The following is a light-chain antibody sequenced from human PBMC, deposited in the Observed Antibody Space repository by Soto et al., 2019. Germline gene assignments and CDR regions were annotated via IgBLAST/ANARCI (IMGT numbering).Light chain of an antibody. CDR2: KAS. CDR1: QSISSW. J-gene: IGKJ1*01. Sequence: EIQITQSPSILSAYVEDRVTITCRASQSISSWLAWYQQKPGKAPNLLIHKASHLESGVPSRFSGSGSGTEFTLTISSLQPDDFATYVCQQYNTDSRAWAFGQGTKVDIK. V-gene: IGKV1-5*03. CDR3: QQYNTDSRAWA.